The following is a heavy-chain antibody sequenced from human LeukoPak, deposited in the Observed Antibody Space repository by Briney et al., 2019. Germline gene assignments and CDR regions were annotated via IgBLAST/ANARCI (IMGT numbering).Heavy chain of an antibody. CDR1: GFTLCSYA. Sequence: PGGSLRLSCAASGFTLCSYAMSWVRQAPGKGPEWVSAIGNSGDSTWYADSVKGRFTISRDNSKNTLYLQVNSLRAEDTAVYYCAKGDSSGYGMYDYWGQRTLVTLSS. J-gene: IGHJ4*02. CDR3: AKGDSSGYGMYDY. CDR2: IGNSGDST. D-gene: IGHD3-22*01. V-gene: IGHV3-23*01.